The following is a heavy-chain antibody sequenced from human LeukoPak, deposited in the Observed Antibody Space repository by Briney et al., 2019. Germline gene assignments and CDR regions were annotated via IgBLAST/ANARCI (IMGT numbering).Heavy chain of an antibody. D-gene: IGHD6-19*01. CDR3: TRGAGTGWRFDS. CDR1: GFTFSSYW. V-gene: IGHV3-7*01. Sequence: GGSLRLSCETSGFTFSSYWMSWVRQAPGKGLEWVANIKQDGSEKYYVDSVKGRFTISRDNAKNSLYLQMNSLRAEDTAVYYCTRGAGTGWRFDSWGQGTLLTASS. J-gene: IGHJ4*02. CDR2: IKQDGSEK.